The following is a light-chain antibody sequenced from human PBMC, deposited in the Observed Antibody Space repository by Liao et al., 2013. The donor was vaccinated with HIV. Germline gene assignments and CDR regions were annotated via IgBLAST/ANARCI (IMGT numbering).Light chain of an antibody. CDR2: QDS. Sequence: SYELTQPPSVSVSPGQTASITCSGDKLGDKYACWYQQKPGQSPVLVIYQDSKRPSGIPERFSGSNSGNTATLTIGGTQAMDEADYYCQAWDSNTYVFGAGTKVTVL. V-gene: IGLV3-1*01. CDR3: QAWDSNTYV. CDR1: KLGDKY. J-gene: IGLJ1*01.